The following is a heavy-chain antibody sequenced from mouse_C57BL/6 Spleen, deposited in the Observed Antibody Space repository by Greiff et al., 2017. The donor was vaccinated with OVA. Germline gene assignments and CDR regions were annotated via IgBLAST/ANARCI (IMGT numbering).Heavy chain of an antibody. CDR2: ISYDGSN. D-gene: IGHD1-1*01. V-gene: IGHV3-6*01. CDR1: GYSITSGYY. CDR3: AREGYYYGSSPHYYAMDY. J-gene: IGHJ4*01. Sequence: ESGPGLVKPSQSLSLTCSVTGYSITSGYYWNWIRQFPGNKLEWMGYISYDGSNNYNPSLKNRISITRDTSKNQFFLKLNSVTTEDTATYYCAREGYYYGSSPHYYAMDYWGQGTSVTVSS.